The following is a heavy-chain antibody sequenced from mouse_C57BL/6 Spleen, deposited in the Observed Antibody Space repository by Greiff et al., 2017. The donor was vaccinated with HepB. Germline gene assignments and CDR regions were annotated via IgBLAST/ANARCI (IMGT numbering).Heavy chain of an antibody. CDR1: GYTFTDYE. J-gene: IGHJ4*01. CDR3: TRMNYYGSSPMRAMDY. Sequence: VQLVESGAELVRPGASVTLSCKASGYTFTDYEMHWVKQTPVHGLEWIGAIDPETGGTAYNQKFKGKAILTADKYSSTAYMELRSLTSEDSAVYYCTRMNYYGSSPMRAMDYWGQGTSVTVSS. CDR2: IDPETGGT. D-gene: IGHD1-1*01. V-gene: IGHV1-15*01.